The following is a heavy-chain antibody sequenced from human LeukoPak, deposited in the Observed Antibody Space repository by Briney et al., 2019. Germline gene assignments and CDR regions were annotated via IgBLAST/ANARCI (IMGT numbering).Heavy chain of an antibody. D-gene: IGHD5-12*01. CDR1: GDSISNSEW. V-gene: IGHV4-4*02. CDR3: AKHRGFTFDP. CDR2: IHHRGNT. Sequence: SGTLSLTCAVSGDSISNSEWWSWVRQPPAKGLEWIGQIHHRGNTKYNPSLRSRFTMSVDKSKNQFSLKVTSVTAADTAVYSCAKHRGFTFDPWGPGTLVTVSS. J-gene: IGHJ5*02.